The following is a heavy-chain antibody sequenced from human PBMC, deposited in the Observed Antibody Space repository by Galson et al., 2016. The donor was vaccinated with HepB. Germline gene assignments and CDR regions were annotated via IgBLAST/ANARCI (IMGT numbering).Heavy chain of an antibody. CDR1: GFTFTAYA. CDR3: AKDRSSGKKDYYHGLDV. D-gene: IGHD6-19*01. V-gene: IGHV3-30*18. Sequence: SLRVSCAASGFTFTAYAIDWVRQAPGEGPEWVGVMCGDGNKEEYADSVQGRVNISRDKSKKTLFLEMNSLRCEDTAVYYCAKDRSSGKKDYYHGLDVWGPGTTVTVSS. CDR2: MCGDGNKE. J-gene: IGHJ6*02.